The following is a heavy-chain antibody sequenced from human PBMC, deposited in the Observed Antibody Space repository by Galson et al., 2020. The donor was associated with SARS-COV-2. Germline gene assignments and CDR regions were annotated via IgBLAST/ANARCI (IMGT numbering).Heavy chain of an antibody. CDR2: IDNDGSRT. V-gene: IGHV3-74*01. J-gene: IGHJ4*02. D-gene: IGHD3-22*01. Sequence: TGGSLRLSCAASGFTFNNYWMHWVRQAPVKGLMWVSRIDNDGSRTTYADSVKGRFTISRDNAKSTLFLQMNSLGAEDTAVYYCARGPYYYDARRSVDFWGQGILVTVSS. CDR1: GFTFNNYW. CDR3: ARGPYYYDARRSVDF.